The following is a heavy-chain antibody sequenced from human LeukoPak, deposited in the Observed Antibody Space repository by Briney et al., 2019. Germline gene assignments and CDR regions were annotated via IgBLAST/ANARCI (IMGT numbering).Heavy chain of an antibody. CDR1: GFTFSRHW. D-gene: IGHD1-1*01. J-gene: IGHJ4*02. V-gene: IGHV3-7*01. CDR2: IREDESEK. CDR3: AREGYGFDV. Sequence: GGSLRLSCAASGFTFSRHWMSWVRQAPGKGLEWVANIREDESEKYYVDSIDGRFTISRDNPKNSLYLQMNSLGAEDTAVYYCAREGYGFDVWGQGTLVTVSS.